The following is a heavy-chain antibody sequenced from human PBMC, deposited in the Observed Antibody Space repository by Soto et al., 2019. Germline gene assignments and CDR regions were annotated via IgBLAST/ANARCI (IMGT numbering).Heavy chain of an antibody. J-gene: IGHJ1*01. CDR2: ISNDGSS. V-gene: IGHV3-74*01. CDR1: GFTFSSYW. Sequence: EVQLVESGGGLVQPGGSLRLSCVASGFTFSSYWMHWVRQAPGKGLVWVSSISNDGSSIYADPVKGRFTISRDNAKNTLYLQMNSLRVEDTAVYYCERLPNKSPQNWGQGTLVIVSP. CDR3: ERLPNKSPQN. D-gene: IGHD2-8*01.